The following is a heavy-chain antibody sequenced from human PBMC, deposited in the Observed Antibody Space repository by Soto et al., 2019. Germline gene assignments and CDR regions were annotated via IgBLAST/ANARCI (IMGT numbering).Heavy chain of an antibody. Sequence: EVQLEESGGALVQPGRSLRLSCAASGFTFEDYAMYWVRQVLGKGLEWVSSISWNSGNIGYADSVKGRFTTPRDNAENSLYLQMNSLSPEDTALYYCVRSKGGYSYGTPFDYWGQGTLVTVSS. CDR3: VRSKGGYSYGTPFDY. V-gene: IGHV3-9*01. CDR2: ISWNSGNI. CDR1: GFTFEDYA. D-gene: IGHD5-18*01. J-gene: IGHJ4*02.